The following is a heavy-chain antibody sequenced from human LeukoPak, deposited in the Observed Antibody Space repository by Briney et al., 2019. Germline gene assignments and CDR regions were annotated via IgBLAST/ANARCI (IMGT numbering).Heavy chain of an antibody. CDR1: GFTFSTYS. V-gene: IGHV3-48*01. D-gene: IGHD6-19*01. Sequence: GGSLRLSCAASGFTFSTYSMNWVRQAPGKGLDWVSYISSSSSTIYYAHSVKGRFTISRDSAKNSLYLQMNSLRAEDTAVYYCARGMSSGRYAVDIWGQGTMVTVSS. J-gene: IGHJ3*02. CDR2: ISSSSSTI. CDR3: ARGMSSGRYAVDI.